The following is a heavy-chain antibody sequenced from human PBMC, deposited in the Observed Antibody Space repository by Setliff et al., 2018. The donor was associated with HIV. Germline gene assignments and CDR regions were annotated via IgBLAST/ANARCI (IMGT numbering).Heavy chain of an antibody. J-gene: IGHJ4*02. CDR1: GGSLQGYY. Sequence: PSETLSLTCSVSGGSLQGYYWSWIRQPAGKGLQWIGRIYYVGWSKYNPSLEDRVTMSVDTPNNQFSLSLTSVTAADTAVYYCVRSIHGGGGRVVRGLIGMYYFDYWGQGILVTVSS. CDR3: VRSIHGGGGRVVRGLIGMYYFDY. D-gene: IGHD3-10*01. CDR2: IYYVGWS. V-gene: IGHV4-4*07.